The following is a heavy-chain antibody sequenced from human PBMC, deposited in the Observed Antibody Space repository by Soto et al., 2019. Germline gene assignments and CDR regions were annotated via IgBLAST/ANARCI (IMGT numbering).Heavy chain of an antibody. V-gene: IGHV1-69*13. D-gene: IGHD4-17*01. J-gene: IGHJ6*02. Sequence: SVKVSCKASGGTFSSYAISWVRQAPGQGLEWMGGIIPIFGTANYAQKFQGRVTITADESTSTAYMELSSLRSEDTAVYYCARDGYGDYEDYYSMDVWGQGTTVTVSS. CDR1: GGTFSSYA. CDR2: IIPIFGTA. CDR3: ARDGYGDYEDYYSMDV.